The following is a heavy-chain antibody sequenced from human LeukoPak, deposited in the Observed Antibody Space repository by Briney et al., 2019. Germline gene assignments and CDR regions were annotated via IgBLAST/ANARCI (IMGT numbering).Heavy chain of an antibody. CDR1: GGSISSYY. J-gene: IGHJ4*02. D-gene: IGHD6-13*01. CDR3: ARSHSSSWPFDY. Sequence: PSETLSLTCTVSGGSISSYYWSWIRQPPGKGLEWIGYIYYSGSTNYNPSLKSRVTISVDTSKNQFSPKLSSVTAADTAVYYCARSHSSSWPFDYWGQGTLVTISS. CDR2: IYYSGST. V-gene: IGHV4-59*08.